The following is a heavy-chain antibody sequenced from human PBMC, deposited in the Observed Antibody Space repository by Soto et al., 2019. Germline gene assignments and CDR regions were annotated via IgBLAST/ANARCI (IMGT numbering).Heavy chain of an antibody. CDR1: GFTFISYG. D-gene: IGHD4-17*01. J-gene: IGHJ6*02. V-gene: IGHV3-33*01. CDR3: ARDFERHDCGDYPYGMDV. Sequence: GSLRLSCAASGFTFISYGMHWVLQAPCKGLEWVAVIWYDGSNKYYADSVKGRFTISRDNSKNTLYLQMNSLRAEDTAVYYCARDFERHDCGDYPYGMDVWGQGTTVTVSS. CDR2: IWYDGSNK.